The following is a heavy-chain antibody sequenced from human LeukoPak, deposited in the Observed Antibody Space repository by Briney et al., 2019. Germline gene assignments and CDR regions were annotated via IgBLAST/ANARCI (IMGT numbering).Heavy chain of an antibody. J-gene: IGHJ4*02. V-gene: IGHV3-74*01. CDR2: VSPDGNLT. Sequence: GGSLRLSCAGSGFTLSISWMHWVRQAPGKGPVWVAHVSPDGNLTNYADSVKGRFIISRDNAKNTLFLQTNSLRAEDTAVYYCARALSFSPDHWGEGTLVTVSS. CDR1: GFTLSISW. CDR3: ARALSFSPDH.